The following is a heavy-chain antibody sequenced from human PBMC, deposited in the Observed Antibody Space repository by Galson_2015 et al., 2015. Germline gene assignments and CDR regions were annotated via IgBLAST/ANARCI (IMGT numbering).Heavy chain of an antibody. Sequence: SVKVSCKASGYTFTGYYMHWVRQALGQGLEWMGWINPNSGGTSYAQKFQGRVTMTRDTSTSTVYMELSSRRSEDTAVYYCAREYHCSGGSCYLYYYYGMDVWGQGTTVTVSS. D-gene: IGHD2-15*01. CDR3: AREYHCSGGSCYLYYYYGMDV. CDR1: GYTFTGYY. J-gene: IGHJ6*02. V-gene: IGHV1-2*02. CDR2: INPNSGGT.